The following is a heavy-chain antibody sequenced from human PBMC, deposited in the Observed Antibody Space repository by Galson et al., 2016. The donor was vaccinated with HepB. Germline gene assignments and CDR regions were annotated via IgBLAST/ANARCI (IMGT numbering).Heavy chain of an antibody. J-gene: IGHJ6*02. CDR2: LSGSGDNT. V-gene: IGHV3-23*01. CDR1: GFTFGRFA. CDR3: AKQALTVSGRHMDV. D-gene: IGHD3-16*01. Sequence: SLRLSCAASGFTFGRFAMSWVRRAPGKGLEWVASLSGSGDNTYYADSVKGRFTISRDNSKNTQYLQMNSVRAEDTAVYYCAKQALTVSGRHMDVWGQGTTVTVSS.